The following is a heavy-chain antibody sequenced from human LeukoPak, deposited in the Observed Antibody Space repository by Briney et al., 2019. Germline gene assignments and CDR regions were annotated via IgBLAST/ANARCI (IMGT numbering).Heavy chain of an antibody. J-gene: IGHJ4*02. CDR1: GGSISSSDYY. CDR2: IYYSGNT. D-gene: IGHD1-26*01. V-gene: IGHV4-39*07. CDR3: ARERSGSYCEF. Sequence: PSETLSLTCTGSGGSISSSDYYWNWIRQPPGKGLEWIGSIYYSGNTYYNPSLKSRVTISVDMSQNQFSLKLNSVTAADTAVYYCARERSGSYCEFWGQGTLVTVSA.